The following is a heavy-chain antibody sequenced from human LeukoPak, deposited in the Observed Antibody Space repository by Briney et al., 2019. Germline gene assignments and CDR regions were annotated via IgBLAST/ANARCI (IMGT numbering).Heavy chain of an antibody. V-gene: IGHV1-69*13. CDR2: IIPIFGTA. J-gene: IGHJ4*02. D-gene: IGHD4-17*01. CDR3: ASESHDYGDYGEVY. CDR1: GGTFSSYA. Sequence: ASVKVSCKASGGTFSSYAMSWVRQAPGQGLEWMGGIIPIFGTANYAQEFQGRVTITADESTSTAYMELSSLRSEDTAVYYCASESHDYGDYGEVYWGQGTLVTVSS.